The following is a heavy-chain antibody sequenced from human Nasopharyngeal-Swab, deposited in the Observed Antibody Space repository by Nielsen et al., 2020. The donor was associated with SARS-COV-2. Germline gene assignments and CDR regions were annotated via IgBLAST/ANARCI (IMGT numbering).Heavy chain of an antibody. CDR3: ARAMTMVVTIPAY. Sequence: WVRQAPGQGLEWMGWISAYNGNTNYAQKLQGRVTMTTDTSTSTAYMELRILRSDDTAVYFCARAMTMVVTIPAYWGQGTLVTVSS. V-gene: IGHV1-18*01. CDR2: ISAYNGNT. D-gene: IGHD4/OR15-4a*01. J-gene: IGHJ4*02.